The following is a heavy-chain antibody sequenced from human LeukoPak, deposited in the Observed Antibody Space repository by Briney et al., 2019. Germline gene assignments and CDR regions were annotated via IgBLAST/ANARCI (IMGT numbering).Heavy chain of an antibody. V-gene: IGHV3-43*01. CDR2: ISWDGGST. Sequence: GGSLRLSCAASGFTFDDYTMHWVRQAPGKGLEWVSLISWDGGSTYYADSVKGRFTISRDNSKNSLYLQMNSLRTGDTALYYCAISNTSLDYWGQGTLVTVSS. CDR3: AISNTSLDY. CDR1: GFTFDDYT. D-gene: IGHD2-2*01. J-gene: IGHJ4*02.